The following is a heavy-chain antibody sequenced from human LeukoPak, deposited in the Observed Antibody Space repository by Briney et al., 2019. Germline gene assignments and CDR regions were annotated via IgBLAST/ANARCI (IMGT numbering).Heavy chain of an antibody. CDR1: GFSVSTYP. D-gene: IGHD3-22*01. J-gene: IGHJ4*02. Sequence: GGSLRLSCTASGFSVSTYPMAWVRQAPGKGLQWVSTITASGTDTFYADSVKGRFTISRDNSKNTLYLQMNSLRAEDTAVYYCAKAPGIVVVIMHYWGQGTLVTVSS. V-gene: IGHV3-23*01. CDR2: ITASGTDT. CDR3: AKAPGIVVVIMHY.